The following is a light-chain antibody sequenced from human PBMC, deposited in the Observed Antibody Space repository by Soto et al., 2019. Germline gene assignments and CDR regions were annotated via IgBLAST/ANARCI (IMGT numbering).Light chain of an antibody. J-gene: IGKJ1*01. V-gene: IGKV3-15*01. Sequence: IVMTQSPATLSASPGEGATLSCTASQSVGTNLAWYQQEPGQAPRLLLYGATTRATGIPDRFSGRGSGTEFTLTINSLQSEDFAVYYCQHYSNWPPWTFGQGTKVEIK. CDR1: QSVGTN. CDR2: GAT. CDR3: QHYSNWPPWT.